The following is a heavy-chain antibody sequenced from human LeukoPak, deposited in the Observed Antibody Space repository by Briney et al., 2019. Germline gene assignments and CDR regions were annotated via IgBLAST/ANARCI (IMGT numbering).Heavy chain of an antibody. J-gene: IGHJ5*02. D-gene: IGHD3-22*01. CDR3: ARDFSSGYYSWCDP. CDR1: GFTVSSNY. V-gene: IGHV3-53*01. Sequence: GGSLRLSCAASGFTVSSNYMSWVRQAPGKGLEWVSVIYSGGSTYYADSVMGRCTISSDNYKNKPLLQMNSLRAEDTDVYYCARDFSSGYYSWCDPWGQGTLVTVSS. CDR2: IYSGGST.